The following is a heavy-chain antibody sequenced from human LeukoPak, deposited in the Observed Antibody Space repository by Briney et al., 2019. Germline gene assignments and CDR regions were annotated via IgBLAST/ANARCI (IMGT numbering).Heavy chain of an antibody. CDR3: VRGSDWYYFDF. J-gene: IGHJ4*02. V-gene: IGHV3-74*01. Sequence: GGSLRLSCAASGFTFSSYPMHWVRQVPGQGLVWVSRTNTDGSTIVYANSVKGRFTMSRDNAKNTLYLQMNSLRAEDTAIYYCVRGSDWYYFDFWGQGILVTVSS. CDR2: TNTDGSTI. D-gene: IGHD6-19*01. CDR1: GFTFSSYP.